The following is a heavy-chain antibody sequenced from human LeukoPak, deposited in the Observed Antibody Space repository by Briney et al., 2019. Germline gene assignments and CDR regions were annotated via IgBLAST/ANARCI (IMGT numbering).Heavy chain of an antibody. V-gene: IGHV4-39*07. CDR1: GGSISSSSYY. CDR2: IYYSGST. CDR3: ARETQDQYCDFWSGSAYYYYMDV. J-gene: IGHJ6*03. D-gene: IGHD3-3*01. Sequence: SETLSLTCTVSGGSISSSSYYWGWIRQPPGKGLEWIGSIYYSGSTYYNPSLKSRVTISVDTSKNQFSLKLSSVTAADTAVYYCARETQDQYCDFWSGSAYYYYMDVWGKGTTVTVSS.